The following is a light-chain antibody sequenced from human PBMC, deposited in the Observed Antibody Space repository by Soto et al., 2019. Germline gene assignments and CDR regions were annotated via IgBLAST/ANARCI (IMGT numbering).Light chain of an antibody. CDR1: QNIRNW. Sequence: DIQITHSPSTLSASVGDSVTITCRASQNIRNWLAWYQQQPGKAPNPLIYDASSLKSGVPARFSGSGSGTEFTLTISSLQPDEFATDDCQPYNTYSPVGQGTRLEIK. V-gene: IGKV1-5*01. CDR2: DAS. J-gene: IGKJ5*01. CDR3: QPYNTYSP.